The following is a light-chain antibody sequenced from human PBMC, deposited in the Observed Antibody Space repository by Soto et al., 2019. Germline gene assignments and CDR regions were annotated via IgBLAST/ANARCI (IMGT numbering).Light chain of an antibody. V-gene: IGKV1-5*03. Sequence: DIQMTQSPSTLSASVGDRVTISCRASQSISSWLAWYQQKPGKAPKLLMYKASTLESGVPSRFSGSGYGTEFTLTSSSLQPDDFASYYCQQYNSYPWTFGQGTKVEIK. CDR1: QSISSW. CDR2: KAS. J-gene: IGKJ1*01. CDR3: QQYNSYPWT.